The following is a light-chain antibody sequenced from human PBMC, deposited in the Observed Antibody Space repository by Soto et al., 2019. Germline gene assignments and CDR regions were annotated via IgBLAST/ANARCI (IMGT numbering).Light chain of an antibody. CDR1: QSISSW. V-gene: IGKV1-5*03. CDR2: KAS. CDR3: QQYNSYPIT. Sequence: DIQMTQSPSTLSASVGDRVTITCRASQSISSWLAWYQQKPGKAPKLLIYKASSLESGVPSRFSGSGSGTEFTLTISSLRPDDFATYYCQQYNSYPITFRQGTRL. J-gene: IGKJ5*01.